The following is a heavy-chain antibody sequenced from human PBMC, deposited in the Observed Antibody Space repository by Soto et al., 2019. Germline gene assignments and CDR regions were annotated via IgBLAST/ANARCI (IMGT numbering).Heavy chain of an antibody. J-gene: IGHJ4*02. CDR2: IIPILGIA. Sequence: QVQLVQSGAEVKKPGSSVKVSCKASGGTFSSYTISWVRQAPGQGLEWMGRIIPILGIANYAQKFQGRVTITADKSTSTAYMELSSLRSEDTAVYYCARDPAPGGVGDYWGQGTLVTVSS. CDR1: GGTFSSYT. V-gene: IGHV1-69*08. CDR3: ARDPAPGGVGDY. D-gene: IGHD3-16*01.